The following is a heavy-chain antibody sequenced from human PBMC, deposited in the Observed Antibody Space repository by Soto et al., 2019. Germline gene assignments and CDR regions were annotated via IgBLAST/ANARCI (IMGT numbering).Heavy chain of an antibody. D-gene: IGHD2-2*01. CDR1: GYTFTSYA. CDR2: INAGNGNT. Sequence: GASVKVSCKASGYTFTSYAMHWVRQAPGQRLEWMGWINAGNGNTKYSQKFQGRVTITRDTSASTAYMELSSLRSEDTAVYYCARDLRHCSSTSCYATLPTFDPRGQGTLVTVSS. J-gene: IGHJ5*02. V-gene: IGHV1-3*01. CDR3: ARDLRHCSSTSCYATLPTFDP.